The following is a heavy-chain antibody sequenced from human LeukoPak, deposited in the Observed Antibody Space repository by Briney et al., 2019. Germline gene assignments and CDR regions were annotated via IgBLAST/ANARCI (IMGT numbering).Heavy chain of an antibody. J-gene: IGHJ4*02. V-gene: IGHV4-59*01. CDR1: GGSLSSYY. CDR3: ARGSGAYGEDY. Sequence: SETLSLPCTVSGGSLSSYYWSWIRQPPGKGLEWVGYIYYGGSTNYSPSITSRVTISADTSKIHFSIELSSVTAAGTAVYYCARGSGAYGEDYWGQGTLVTVSS. D-gene: IGHD4-17*01. CDR2: IYYGGST.